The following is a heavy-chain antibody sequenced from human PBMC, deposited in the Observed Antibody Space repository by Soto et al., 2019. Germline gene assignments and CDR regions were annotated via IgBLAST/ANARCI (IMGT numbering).Heavy chain of an antibody. V-gene: IGHV3-66*01. CDR2: ISNRGDT. CDR3: ARAPRYCRGGSCSITGDAYDI. J-gene: IGHJ3*02. CDR1: GFIVSDTY. D-gene: IGHD2-15*01. Sequence: EVQLVESGGGLVQPGGSLRLSCTASGFIVSDTYVNWVRQAPGKGLEWVSVISNRGDTHYADSGRGRFSLSRAISDTTLPLQMNNLRVVDTAVYYCARAPRYCRGGSCSITGDAYDIWGQGTMVTVSS.